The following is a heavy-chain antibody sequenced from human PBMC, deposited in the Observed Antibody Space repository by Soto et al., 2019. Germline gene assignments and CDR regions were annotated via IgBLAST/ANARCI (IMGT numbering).Heavy chain of an antibody. D-gene: IGHD6-19*01. J-gene: IGHJ6*02. Sequence: GGSLRLSCAASGFTFSDAWMNWVRQAPGKGLEWVGLIKRKTEGGTTDYAAPVKDRFTISRDDSKNTLYLQMNSLKTEDSAVYYCTTIAVAGSTASDYYYYYGMDVWGQGTTVTVSS. V-gene: IGHV3-15*07. CDR1: GFTFSDAW. CDR3: TTIAVAGSTASDYYYYYGMDV. CDR2: IKRKTEGGTT.